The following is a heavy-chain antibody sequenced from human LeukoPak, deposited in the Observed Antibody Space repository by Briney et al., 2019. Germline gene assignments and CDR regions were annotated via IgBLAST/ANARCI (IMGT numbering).Heavy chain of an antibody. CDR2: ISASGDGT. V-gene: IGHV3-23*01. D-gene: IGHD1-14*01. J-gene: IGHJ4*02. CDR3: AKEMGTHGTPPFDY. Sequence: GGSLRLSCAASGFTFSSYAMSWVRQAPGKGLEWVSGISASGDGTYYADSVKGRLIISRDNSKNTLYLQMNTLRAEDTAVYYCAKEMGTHGTPPFDYWGQGTLVTVSS. CDR1: GFTFSSYA.